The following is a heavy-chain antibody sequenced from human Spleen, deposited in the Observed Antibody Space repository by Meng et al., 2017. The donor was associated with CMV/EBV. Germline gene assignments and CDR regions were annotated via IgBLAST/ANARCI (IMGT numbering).Heavy chain of an antibody. V-gene: IGHV1-18*01. CDR3: ARQRDGSGSYDV. D-gene: IGHD3-10*01. Sequence: CNTYGYTFSNHGISWVRQAPGQGLEWMGWISAYNGNTKYAQRIQDRLTVTTDTSTSTGYMELRSLRSDDTAVYYCARQRDGSGSYDVWGQGTLVTVSS. CDR1: GYTFSNHG. J-gene: IGHJ4*02. CDR2: ISAYNGNT.